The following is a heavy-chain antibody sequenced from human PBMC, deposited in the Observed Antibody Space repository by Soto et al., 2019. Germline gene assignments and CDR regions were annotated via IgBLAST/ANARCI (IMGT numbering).Heavy chain of an antibody. Sequence: PGGSLRLSCAASGFTFSSYAMHWVRQAPGKGLEWVAVISYDGRNKYYADSVQGRSTISRDNPKHTLYLQINSLGAEETAVYYCARKRDGYKYASYLDCWGQGTLVTVSS. CDR2: ISYDGRNK. CDR1: GFTFSSYA. V-gene: IGHV3-30-3*01. D-gene: IGHD5-12*01. CDR3: ARKRDGYKYASYLDC. J-gene: IGHJ4*02.